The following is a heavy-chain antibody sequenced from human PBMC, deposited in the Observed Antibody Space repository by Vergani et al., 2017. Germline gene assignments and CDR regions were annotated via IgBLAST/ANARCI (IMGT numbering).Heavy chain of an antibody. CDR1: GGTFSSSG. J-gene: IGHJ4*02. CDR2: IIPMYGTT. V-gene: IGHV1-69*13. CDR3: ARISKHRTYYYDNSDFSI. D-gene: IGHD3-22*01. Sequence: QVQLVQSGTEMKKPGSSVKVSCKASGGTFSSSGLSWVRQAPGQGLEWRGRIIPMYGTTNYAQKFQGRVTMTADESTSTAFMELRSLRSEDTAVYYCARISKHRTYYYDNSDFSIWGQGTLVTVSS.